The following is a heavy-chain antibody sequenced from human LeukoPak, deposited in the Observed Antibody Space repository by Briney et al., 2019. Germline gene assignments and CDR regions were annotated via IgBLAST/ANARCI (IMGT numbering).Heavy chain of an antibody. J-gene: IGHJ4*02. Sequence: ASVKVSCKASGYTFTSYDINWVRQATGQGLEWMGWMNPNSGNTGYAQKFQGRVTMTRDTSISTAYMELSRLRSDDTAVYYCARGVRGVIITGLMKYWGQGTLVTVSS. V-gene: IGHV1-8*02. D-gene: IGHD3-10*01. CDR3: ARGVRGVIITGLMKY. CDR1: GYTFTSYD. CDR2: MNPNSGNT.